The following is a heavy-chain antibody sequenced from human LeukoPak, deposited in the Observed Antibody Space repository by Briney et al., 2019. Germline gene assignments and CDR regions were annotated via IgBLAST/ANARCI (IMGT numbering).Heavy chain of an antibody. D-gene: IGHD7-27*01. CDR2: ISSGGHII. CDR3: ARGHWGLDY. CDR1: GFTFSDNY. J-gene: IGHJ4*02. Sequence: GGSLRLSCAASGFTFSDNYMTWIRQAPGKGLEWVSYISSGGHIIEYADSVKGRFTLSRDNAKDSLYLQMNSLRAEDTAVYYCARGHWGLDYWGQGILVIVSS. V-gene: IGHV3-11*01.